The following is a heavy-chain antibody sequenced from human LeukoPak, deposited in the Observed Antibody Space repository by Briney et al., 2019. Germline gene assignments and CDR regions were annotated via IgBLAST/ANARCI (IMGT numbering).Heavy chain of an antibody. CDR3: ARGAQIILGTPQWLVPFDY. Sequence: SGTLSLTCAVSGASFSSTNWWSWVRQPPGKGLEWIGEIFHSGSTTYNPSLRSRVTISVDKSNNQFSLNLSSVTAADTAVYYRARGAQIILGTPQWLVPFDYWGQGTLVTVSS. V-gene: IGHV4-4*02. CDR2: IFHSGST. CDR1: GASFSSTNW. D-gene: IGHD6-19*01. J-gene: IGHJ4*02.